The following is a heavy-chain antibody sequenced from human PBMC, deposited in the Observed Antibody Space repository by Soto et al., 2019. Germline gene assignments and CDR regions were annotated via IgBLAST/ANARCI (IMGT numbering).Heavy chain of an antibody. V-gene: IGHV4-59*11. CDR2: IHYSGST. Sequence: SETLSLTCRVSGGSIISHYWSWIRQPPGKGLEWIGYIHYSGSTDYNPSLKSRLTISVDTSKNQFSLKLSSVTAADTAVYYCARGGWSLDYWGQGTLVTVSS. D-gene: IGHD2-15*01. J-gene: IGHJ4*02. CDR1: GGSIISHY. CDR3: ARGGWSLDY.